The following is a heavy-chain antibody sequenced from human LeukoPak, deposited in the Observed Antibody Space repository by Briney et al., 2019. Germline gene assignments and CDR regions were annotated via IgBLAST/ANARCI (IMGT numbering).Heavy chain of an antibody. V-gene: IGHV1-18*01. D-gene: IGHD2-15*01. Sequence: ASVNVSCKASGYTFMTFGISWVRQAPGQGLEWMGWISPSSGNTNSAQKSQGRVTMTRDTSISTAYMELSRLRSDDTAVYYCARGYCSGGSCYPGWFDPWGQGTLVTVSS. CDR3: ARGYCSGGSCYPGWFDP. J-gene: IGHJ5*02. CDR1: GYTFMTFG. CDR2: ISPSSGNT.